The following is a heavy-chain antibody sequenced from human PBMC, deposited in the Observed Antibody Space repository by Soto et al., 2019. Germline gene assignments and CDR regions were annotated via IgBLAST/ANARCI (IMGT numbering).Heavy chain of an antibody. CDR2: IYYSGST. V-gene: IGHV4-59*11. Sequence: SETLSLTCTVSGGSIRSHYGSWIRQPPGKGLEWIGYIYYSGSTNYNPSLKSRVTLSVDTSKNQFSLKLSSVTAADTAVYYCGREEGYDSWSGHWVMDVWGKGTTVTVSS. J-gene: IGHJ6*03. D-gene: IGHD3-3*01. CDR1: GGSIRSHY. CDR3: GREEGYDSWSGHWVMDV.